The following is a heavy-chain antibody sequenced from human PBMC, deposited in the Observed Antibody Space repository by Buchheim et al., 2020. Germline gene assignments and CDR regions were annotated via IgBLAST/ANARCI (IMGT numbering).Heavy chain of an antibody. J-gene: IGHJ4*02. CDR3: ASDLSGGGLDY. Sequence: QVQLVESGGGVVQPGRSLRLSCAASGISFSRYSMHGVRQAPGKGLEWVAVISDDATRTNYADPVRGRFTISRDNSRNTLYLQMGSLRLDDTAVFYCASDLSGGGLDYWGQGTL. D-gene: IGHD2-15*01. V-gene: IGHV3-30*04. CDR1: GISFSRYS. CDR2: ISDDATRT.